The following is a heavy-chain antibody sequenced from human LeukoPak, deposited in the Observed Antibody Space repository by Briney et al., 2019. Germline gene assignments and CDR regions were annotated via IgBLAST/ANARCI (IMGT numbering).Heavy chain of an antibody. CDR3: ARTARLLDY. V-gene: IGHV3-48*04. D-gene: IGHD2-21*02. CDR2: ISNSGGTT. CDR1: GFTFTSYT. Sequence: GGSLRLSCAASGFTFTSYTMAWVRQFPGKGPEWLSYISNSGGTTNYADSVKGRFTVSRDNAKNSLFLQMNSLRAEDTAVYYCARTARLLDYWGQGTLVTVSS. J-gene: IGHJ4*02.